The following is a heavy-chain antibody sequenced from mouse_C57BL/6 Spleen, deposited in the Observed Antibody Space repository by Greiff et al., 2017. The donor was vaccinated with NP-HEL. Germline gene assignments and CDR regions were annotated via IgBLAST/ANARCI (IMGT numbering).Heavy chain of an antibody. Sequence: VQLQQSGAELVKPGASVKMSCKASGYTFTSYWITWVKQRPGQGLEWIGDIYPGSGSTNYNEKFKSKATLTVDTSSSTADMQLSSLTSEDSAVYYCARGGLRRWFAYWGQGTLVTVSA. CDR2: IYPGSGST. J-gene: IGHJ3*01. D-gene: IGHD2-4*01. V-gene: IGHV1-55*01. CDR1: GYTFTSYW. CDR3: ARGGLRRWFAY.